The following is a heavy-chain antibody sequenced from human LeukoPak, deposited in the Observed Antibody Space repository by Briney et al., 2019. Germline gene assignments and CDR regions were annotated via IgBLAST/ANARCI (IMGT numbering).Heavy chain of an antibody. CDR2: IIPIFGTA. Sequence: ASVKVSCKASGGTFSSNAISWVRQAPGQGLEWMGGIIPIFGTANYAQKFQGRVTITADKSTSTAYMELSSLRSEDTAVYYCARGGLGYCSSTSCRAWFDPWGQGTLVTVSS. J-gene: IGHJ5*02. CDR3: ARGGLGYCSSTSCRAWFDP. V-gene: IGHV1-69*06. D-gene: IGHD2-2*01. CDR1: GGTFSSNA.